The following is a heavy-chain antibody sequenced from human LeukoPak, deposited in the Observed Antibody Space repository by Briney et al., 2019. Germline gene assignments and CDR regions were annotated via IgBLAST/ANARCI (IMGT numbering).Heavy chain of an antibody. D-gene: IGHD3-10*01. J-gene: IGHJ4*02. Sequence: ASVRVSCKASGYTFTTYEINWVRQATGQGLEWMEWMNPNSGNIGYAQNFQGRVTITRDTSISTAYMELSSLRSDDTAVYYCTRLLRSGVYYFDSWGQGTLVTVSS. CDR2: MNPNSGNI. CDR1: GYTFTTYE. V-gene: IGHV1-8*03. CDR3: TRLLRSGVYYFDS.